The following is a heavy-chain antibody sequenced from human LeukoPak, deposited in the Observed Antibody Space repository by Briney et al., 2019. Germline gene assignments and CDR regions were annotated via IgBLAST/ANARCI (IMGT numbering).Heavy chain of an antibody. V-gene: IGHV1-69*05. CDR3: ARGNIVVVPAAIYYYYYYMDV. J-gene: IGHJ6*03. D-gene: IGHD2-2*01. CDR2: IIPIFGTA. Sequence: VASVKVSCKASGGTFSSYAISWVRQAPGQGLEWMGGIIPIFGTANYAQKFQGRVTITTDESTSTAYMELSSLRSEDTAVYYCARGNIVVVPAAIYYYYYYMDVWGKGTTVTVSS. CDR1: GGTFSSYA.